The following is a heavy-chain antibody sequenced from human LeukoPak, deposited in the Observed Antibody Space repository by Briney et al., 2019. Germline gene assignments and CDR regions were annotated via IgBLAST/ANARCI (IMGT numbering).Heavy chain of an antibody. V-gene: IGHV4-39*01. Sequence: PSETLSLTCTVSGGSLSSNSYYWGWIRQPPGMGLEWIGTSYCSGTTYYNPSLNSGVSISVDTSKNQFSLKLTSVTAEDTAVYYCASDSGSFYGEYDYWGQGTLVTVSS. CDR3: ASDSGSFYGEYDY. D-gene: IGHD1-26*01. CDR1: GGSLSSNSYY. CDR2: SYCSGTT. J-gene: IGHJ4*01.